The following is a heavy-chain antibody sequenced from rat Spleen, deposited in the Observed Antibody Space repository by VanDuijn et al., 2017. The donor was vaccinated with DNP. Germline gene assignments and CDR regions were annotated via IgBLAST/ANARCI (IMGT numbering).Heavy chain of an antibody. V-gene: IGHV5S10*01. Sequence: EVQLVESGGGLVQPGRSVKLSCAASGFNFSDYNMAWVRQTPKKGLEWVTSILFDGTRTYYRDSVKGRFTIFRNNAKSTLYLQMNSLRSEDMATYYCVRWYNSGYYFDYWGQGVMVTVSS. CDR3: VRWYNSGYYFDY. J-gene: IGHJ2*01. D-gene: IGHD4-3*01. CDR1: GFNFSDYN. CDR2: ILFDGTRT.